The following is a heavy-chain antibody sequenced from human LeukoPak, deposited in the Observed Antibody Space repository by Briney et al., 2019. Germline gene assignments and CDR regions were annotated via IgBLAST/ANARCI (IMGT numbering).Heavy chain of an antibody. Sequence: ASVKVSCKASGYTFSDYFMHWVRQAPGQGLEWMGWINANSGGTIYAQKFQGRVTMTRDTSISTAYMDLSRLSSDDTAMYYCARDENWGPDFWGQGTLVTVSS. D-gene: IGHD7-27*01. CDR3: ARDENWGPDF. CDR1: GYTFSDYF. V-gene: IGHV1-2*02. CDR2: INANSGGT. J-gene: IGHJ4*02.